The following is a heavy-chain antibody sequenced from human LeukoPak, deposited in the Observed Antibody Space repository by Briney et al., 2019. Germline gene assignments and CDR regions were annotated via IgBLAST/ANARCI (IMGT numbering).Heavy chain of an antibody. V-gene: IGHV4-34*01. Sequence: SETLSLTCAVYGGSFSGYYWSWIRQPPGKGLEWIGEINHSGSTNYNPSLKSRVTISVDTSKNQFSLKLSSVTAADTAVYYCAFGTTGTTLDYYYYGMDVWGQGTTVTVSS. CDR2: INHSGST. CDR3: AFGTTGTTLDYYYYGMDV. D-gene: IGHD1-1*01. CDR1: GGSFSGYY. J-gene: IGHJ6*02.